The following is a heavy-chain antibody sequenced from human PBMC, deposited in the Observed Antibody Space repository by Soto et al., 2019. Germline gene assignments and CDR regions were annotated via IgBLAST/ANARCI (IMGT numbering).Heavy chain of an antibody. J-gene: IGHJ4*02. D-gene: IGHD5-18*01. CDR1: GYTFTNYY. CDR3: ARVQFGSGYRYAGDC. CDR2: INPSDSSA. V-gene: IGHV1-46*01. Sequence: QVQLVQSGAEVKKPGASVKISCKASGYTFTNYYVQWVRQAPGQGLEWMGIINPSDSSATYAQKFRGRVTMTRDTSTSTVYMEHSSLESEDTAVYYCARVQFGSGYRYAGDCWGQGTLVIVSS.